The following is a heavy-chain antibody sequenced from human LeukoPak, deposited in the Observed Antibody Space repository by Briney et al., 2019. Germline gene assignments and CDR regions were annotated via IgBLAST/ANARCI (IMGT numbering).Heavy chain of an antibody. Sequence: GGSLRLSCAASGFTFSSYGTHGVRQAPGKGLEWVAFIRYDGSNKYYADSVKGRFTISRDNSKNTLYLQVNSLRAEDTAIYYCATRVMIAITTRGAFHVWGQGTMVTVSS. V-gene: IGHV3-30*02. CDR1: GFTFSSYG. D-gene: IGHD3-16*01. CDR2: IRYDGSNK. CDR3: ATRVMIAITTRGAFHV. J-gene: IGHJ3*01.